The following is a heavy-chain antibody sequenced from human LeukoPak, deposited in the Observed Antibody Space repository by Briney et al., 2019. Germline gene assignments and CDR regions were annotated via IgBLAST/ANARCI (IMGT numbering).Heavy chain of an antibody. J-gene: IGHJ4*02. V-gene: IGHV1-46*01. CDR2: INPRGGST. CDR3: ARVGVTAATADY. CDR1: GYIFTTYY. D-gene: IGHD6-25*01. Sequence: ASVKVSCKASGYIFTTYYMHWMRQAPGQGPEWMGIINPRGGSTDYAPKFQDRVTMTSDTSTSTVYMELNSLRSEDTAVYFCARVGVTAATADYWGQGTLVTVSS.